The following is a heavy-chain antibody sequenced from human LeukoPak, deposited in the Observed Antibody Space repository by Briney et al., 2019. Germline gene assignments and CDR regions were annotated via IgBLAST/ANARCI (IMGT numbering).Heavy chain of an antibody. D-gene: IGHD3-22*01. CDR3: ARESTQDYYDSSGYYYTGVFDY. V-gene: IGHV4-61*01. CDR2: IYYSGST. CDR1: GYSISSGYY. Sequence: SETLSLTCTVSGYSISSGYYWSWIRQPPGKGLEWIGYIYYSGSTNYNPSLKSRVTISVDTSKNQFSLKLSSVTAADTAVYYCARESTQDYYDSSGYYYTGVFDYWGQGTLVTVSS. J-gene: IGHJ4*02.